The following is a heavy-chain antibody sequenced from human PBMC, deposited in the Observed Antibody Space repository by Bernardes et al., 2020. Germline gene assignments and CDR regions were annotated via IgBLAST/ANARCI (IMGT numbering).Heavy chain of an antibody. CDR3: AKDIRSGSYYVAFDS. J-gene: IGHJ3*02. V-gene: IGHV3-9*01. D-gene: IGHD1-26*01. CDR1: GFTFDDYA. Sequence: GGSLRLSCAASGFTFDDYAMHWVRQAPGKGLEWVSGISWNSGSIGYADSVKGRFTISRDNAKNSLYLQMNSLRAEDTALYYCAKDIRSGSYYVAFDSWGQGTMVTVSS. CDR2: ISWNSGSI.